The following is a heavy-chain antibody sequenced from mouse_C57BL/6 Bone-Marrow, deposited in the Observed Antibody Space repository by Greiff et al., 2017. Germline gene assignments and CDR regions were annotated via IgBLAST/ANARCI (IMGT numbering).Heavy chain of an antibody. CDR1: GFTFSSYA. Sequence: EVKVVESGGGLVKPGGSLQLSCAASGFTFSSYAMSWVRQTPEKRLEWVATISDGGSYTYYPDNVKGRFTISRDNAKNNLYLQMSHLKSEDTAMYYCASPGNLDYWGQGTTRTVSS. J-gene: IGHJ2*01. D-gene: IGHD2-1*01. CDR3: ASPGNLDY. CDR2: ISDGGSYT. V-gene: IGHV5-4*03.